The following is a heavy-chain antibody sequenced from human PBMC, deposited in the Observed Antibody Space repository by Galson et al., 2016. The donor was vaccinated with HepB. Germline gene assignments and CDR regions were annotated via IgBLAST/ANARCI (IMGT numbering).Heavy chain of an antibody. Sequence: SCAASGFSFTTFAMSWVRQAPGKGLEWVSGVSGGGHDSYYADSVKGRFTISKDTSKNTLFLQMNSLRAEDTAVYYCAKLNRRLAYDFWSGFDFWGQGTPVTVSS. CDR2: VSGGGHDS. J-gene: IGHJ4*02. D-gene: IGHD3-3*01. CDR1: GFSFTTFA. CDR3: AKLNRRLAYDFWSGFDF. V-gene: IGHV3-23*01.